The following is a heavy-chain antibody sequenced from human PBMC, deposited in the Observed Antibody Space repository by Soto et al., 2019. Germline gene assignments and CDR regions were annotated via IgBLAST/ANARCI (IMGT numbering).Heavy chain of an antibody. Sequence: GASVKVSCKASGGTFSSYAISWVRQAPGQGLEWMGGIIPIFGTANYAQKFQGRVTITADESTSTAYMELSSLRSEDTAVYYCARGGHCGGDCYAAIWDYWGQGTLVTVSS. D-gene: IGHD2-21*02. CDR3: ARGGHCGGDCYAAIWDY. J-gene: IGHJ4*02. CDR2: IIPIFGTA. CDR1: GGTFSSYA. V-gene: IGHV1-69*13.